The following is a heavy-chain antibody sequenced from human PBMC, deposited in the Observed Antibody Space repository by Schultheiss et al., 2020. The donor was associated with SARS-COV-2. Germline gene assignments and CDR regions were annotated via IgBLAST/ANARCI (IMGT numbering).Heavy chain of an antibody. D-gene: IGHD6-13*01. Sequence: ASVKVSCKASGYTFNNYGISWVRQTPGQGLEWMGWINPGNGNTKYSQKFQGRVTITRYTPASTAYMELSGLRSEDTAVYFCARDSRQQLVPLAYWGQGTLVTVSS. V-gene: IGHV1-3*01. CDR2: INPGNGNT. J-gene: IGHJ4*02. CDR1: GYTFNNYG. CDR3: ARDSRQQLVPLAY.